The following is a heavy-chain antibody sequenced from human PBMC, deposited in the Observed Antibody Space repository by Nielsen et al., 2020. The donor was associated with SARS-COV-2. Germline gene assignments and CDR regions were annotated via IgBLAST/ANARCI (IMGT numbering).Heavy chain of an antibody. Sequence: ASVKVSCKASGYTFTGYYMHWVRQAPGQGLEWMGWINPNSGGTNYAQKFQGRVTMTRDTSISTAYMELSRLRSDDTAVYYCARVLLRAGSYQGYYYYGMDVWGQGTTVTVSS. J-gene: IGHJ6*02. V-gene: IGHV1-2*02. D-gene: IGHD1-26*01. CDR1: GYTFTGYY. CDR3: ARVLLRAGSYQGYYYYGMDV. CDR2: INPNSGGT.